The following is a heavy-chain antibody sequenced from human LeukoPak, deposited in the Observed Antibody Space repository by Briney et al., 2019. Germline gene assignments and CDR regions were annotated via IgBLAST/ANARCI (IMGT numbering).Heavy chain of an antibody. J-gene: IGHJ4*02. D-gene: IGHD3-10*01. V-gene: IGHV3-53*01. CDR1: GFDISYNY. CDR2: IHTGGTT. Sequence: GGSLRLFCVASGFDISYNYVGWVRQAPGKGLEWVSVIHTGGTTHYADSVKGRFTISKDNSNNTVYLQMNSVRVEDTAVYYCARVWFGYFFQWGQGALVTISS. CDR3: ARVWFGYFFQ.